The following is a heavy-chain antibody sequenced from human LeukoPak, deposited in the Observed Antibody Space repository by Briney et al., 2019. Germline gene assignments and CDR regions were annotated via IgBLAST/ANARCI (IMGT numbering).Heavy chain of an antibody. CDR2: IYTSGST. CDR1: GGSISSYY. V-gene: IGHV4-4*07. Sequence: PSETLSLTCTVSGGSISSYYWSWLRQPAGKGLEWIGRIYTSGSTNYNPSLKSRVTMSVDTSKNQFSLKLSSVTAADTAVYYCARSGGYDYIWGSYRYPTAFDIWGQGTMVTVSS. CDR3: ARSGGYDYIWGSYRYPTAFDI. D-gene: IGHD3-16*02. J-gene: IGHJ3*02.